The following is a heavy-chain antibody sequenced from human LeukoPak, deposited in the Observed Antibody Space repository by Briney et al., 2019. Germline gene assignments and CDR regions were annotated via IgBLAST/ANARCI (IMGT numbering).Heavy chain of an antibody. CDR2: IYYSGST. D-gene: IGHD3-9*01. V-gene: IGHV4-59*01. Sequence: PSETLSLTCAVYGGSFSGYYWSWIRQPPGKGLEWIGYIYYSGSTNYNPSLRSRVTISVDTSKNQFSLKLSSVTAADTAVYYCARAEYYDILTGSLPIDYWGQGTLVTVSS. CDR3: ARAEYYDILTGSLPIDY. CDR1: GGSFSGYY. J-gene: IGHJ4*02.